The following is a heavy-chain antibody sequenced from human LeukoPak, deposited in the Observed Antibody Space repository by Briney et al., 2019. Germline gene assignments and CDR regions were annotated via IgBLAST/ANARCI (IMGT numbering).Heavy chain of an antibody. CDR1: GYTFTSYY. CDR2: INPSGGST. V-gene: IGHV1-46*01. Sequence: ASVKVSCKASGYTFTSYYMHWVRQAPGQGLEWMGIINPSGGSTSYAQKFQGRVTITADKSTSTAYMELSSLRSEDTAVYYCASINSQASGWGQGTLVTVSS. D-gene: IGHD1-14*01. CDR3: ASINSQASG. J-gene: IGHJ4*02.